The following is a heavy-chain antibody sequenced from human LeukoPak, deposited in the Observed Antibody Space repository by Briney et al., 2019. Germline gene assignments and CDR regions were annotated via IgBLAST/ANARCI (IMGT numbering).Heavy chain of an antibody. CDR3: ATTHPGYDPNVFDY. V-gene: IGHV4-34*01. J-gene: IGHJ4*02. Sequence: SETLSLTCAVYGGSFSGYYWSWIRQPPGKGLEWIGEINHSGSTNYNPSLKSRVTISVDTSKNQFSLKLSSVTAADTAVYYCATTHPGYDPNVFDYWGQGTLVTVSS. CDR1: GGSFSGYY. D-gene: IGHD1/OR15-1a*01. CDR2: INHSGST.